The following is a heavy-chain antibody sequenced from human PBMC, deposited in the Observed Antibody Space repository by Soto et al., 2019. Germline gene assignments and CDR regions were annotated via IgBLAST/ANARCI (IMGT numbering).Heavy chain of an antibody. CDR1: EFTFNNYA. D-gene: IGHD3-10*01. Sequence: EVQLLESGGGLVQPGGSLRLSCAASEFTFNNYAMTWVRQAPGKGLEWVSAISGGGDTTSYADSVKGRFTVSRDGSKNTLYLQMSSLRAEDTALSYCAKGRGGSGSLTPRVDFWGQGTLVTVSS. V-gene: IGHV3-23*01. CDR3: AKGRGGSGSLTPRVDF. CDR2: ISGGGDTT. J-gene: IGHJ4*02.